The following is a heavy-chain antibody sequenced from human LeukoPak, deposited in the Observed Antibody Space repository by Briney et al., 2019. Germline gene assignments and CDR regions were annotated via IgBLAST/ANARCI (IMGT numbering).Heavy chain of an antibody. D-gene: IGHD6-13*01. CDR2: ISGNGGST. V-gene: IGHV3-64D*06. CDR3: VKDLYKGDSSSWYYFDY. J-gene: IGHJ4*02. CDR1: GFIISNYA. Sequence: PGGSLRLSCSASGFIISNYAMHWVRQAPGTGLEYVSAISGNGGSTYYADSVKGRFTISRDNSKNTLYLQMSSLRAEDTAIYHCVKDLYKGDSSSWYYFDYWGQGTLVTVSS.